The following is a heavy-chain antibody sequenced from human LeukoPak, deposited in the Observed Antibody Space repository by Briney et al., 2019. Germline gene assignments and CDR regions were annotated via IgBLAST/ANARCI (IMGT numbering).Heavy chain of an antibody. CDR2: IYPGDSDT. CDR3: ARPSMARAFDAFDK. V-gene: IGHV5-51*01. D-gene: IGHD2/OR15-2a*01. Sequence: GESLKISCKGSGYSFPNYWIGWVRQMPGKGLEWMGIIYPGDSDTRYSPSFQGQVTISADKSISTAYLQWRSLRTSDTAMYYCARPSMARAFDAFDKRGQGTMVTVSS. J-gene: IGHJ3*02. CDR1: GYSFPNYW.